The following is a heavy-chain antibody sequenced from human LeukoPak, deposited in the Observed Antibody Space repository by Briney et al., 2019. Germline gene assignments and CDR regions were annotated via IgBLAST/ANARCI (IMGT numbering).Heavy chain of an antibody. Sequence: TSETLSLTCTVSGGSISSGGYYWSWIRQHPGKGLEWIGYIYYSGSTNYNPSLKSRVTISVDTSKNQFSLKLGSVTAADTAVYYCARREGPNYDYVWGSYRNNWFDPWGQGTLVTVSS. CDR1: GGSISSGGYY. CDR2: IYYSGST. CDR3: ARREGPNYDYVWGSYRNNWFDP. J-gene: IGHJ5*02. V-gene: IGHV4-61*08. D-gene: IGHD3-16*02.